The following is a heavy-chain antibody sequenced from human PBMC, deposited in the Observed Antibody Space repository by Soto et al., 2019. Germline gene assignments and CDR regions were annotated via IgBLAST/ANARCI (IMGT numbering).Heavy chain of an antibody. CDR3: AISELLVDEFDY. D-gene: IGHD1-26*01. J-gene: IGHJ4*02. CDR2: IKQDGSEK. V-gene: IGHV3-7*01. Sequence: EVQLVESGGGLVQPGGSLRLSCAASGFTFSSYWMSWVRQAPGKGLEWVANIKQDGSEKYYVDSVKGRFTISRDNAKNSLYMQMNSMRAEDTAVYYCAISELLVDEFDYWGQGTLVTVSS. CDR1: GFTFSSYW.